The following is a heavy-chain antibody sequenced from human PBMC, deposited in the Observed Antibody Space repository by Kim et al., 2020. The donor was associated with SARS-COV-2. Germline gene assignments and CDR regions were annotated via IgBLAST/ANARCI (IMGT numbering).Heavy chain of an antibody. CDR1: GYTFTSYY. J-gene: IGHJ6*02. CDR3: AREPALLLRYFDWLSPAALVGMDV. CDR2: INPSGGST. Sequence: ASVKVSCKASGYTFTSYYMHWVRQAPGQGLEWMGIINPSGGSTSYAQKFQGRVTMTRDTSTSTVYMELSSLRSEDTAVYYCAREPALLLRYFDWLSPAALVGMDVWGQGTTVTVSS. D-gene: IGHD3-9*01. V-gene: IGHV1-46*01.